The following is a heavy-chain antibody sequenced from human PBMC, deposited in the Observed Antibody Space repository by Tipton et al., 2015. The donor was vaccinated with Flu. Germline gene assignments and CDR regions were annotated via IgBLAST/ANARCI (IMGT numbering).Heavy chain of an antibody. CDR1: GGSITSYY. D-gene: IGHD4-17*01. CDR2: IYYSGST. V-gene: IGHV4-59*08. CDR3: ARRKTVTTRLTFFDY. Sequence: GLVKPSETLSLTCTVSGGSITSYYWSWIRQPPGKGLEWIGYIYYSGSTNYNPSLKSRVTISVDTSKNQFSLKRSSVTAADTAVYYCARRKTVTTRLTFFDYGGQGTLVTVSS. J-gene: IGHJ4*02.